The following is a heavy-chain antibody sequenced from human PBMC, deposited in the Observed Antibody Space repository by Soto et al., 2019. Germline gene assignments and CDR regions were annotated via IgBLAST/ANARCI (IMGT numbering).Heavy chain of an antibody. V-gene: IGHV4-59*01. Sequence: SETLSLTCTVSGGSITTYQWSWIRQPPGKGLEWIGGYSGFTDYNPSLESRATISVDLSKNQFSLTLRSVTSSYSAVYYCARDYGDYSFFFDYWGQGALVTSPQ. J-gene: IGHJ4*02. CDR3: ARDYGDYSFFFDY. CDR2: GYSGFT. D-gene: IGHD4-17*01. CDR1: GGSITTYQ.